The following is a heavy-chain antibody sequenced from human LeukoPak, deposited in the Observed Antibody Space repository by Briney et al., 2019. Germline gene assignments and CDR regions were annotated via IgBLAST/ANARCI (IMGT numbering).Heavy chain of an antibody. D-gene: IGHD6-19*01. CDR2: IHTSRST. CDR1: GGSLSGYY. J-gene: IGHJ5*02. V-gene: IGHV4-4*07. CDR3: ARIMSVAAGSGWFDP. Sequence: SETLSLTCSVSGGSLSGYYWTWIRQPAGKGLEWIGRIHTSRSTTYRPSLKSRVSMSIDTSKSQFTLRLRSVTTADMAVYYCARIMSVAAGSGWFDPWGQGILVTVSS.